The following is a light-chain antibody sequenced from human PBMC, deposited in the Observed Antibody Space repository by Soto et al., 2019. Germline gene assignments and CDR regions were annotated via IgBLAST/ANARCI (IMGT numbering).Light chain of an antibody. V-gene: IGKV1-39*01. CDR2: SAS. CDR1: ETINKN. CDR3: KQSFRTPYT. Sequence: DIPMTQSPSSLSASVGDRVTITCRASETINKNLNWYQQKPGQAPNLLIYSASDFQSGVPSRFSGSGSGTEFTLTISGLQPEDFATYYCKQSFRTPYTFGQGTDLEI. J-gene: IGKJ2*01.